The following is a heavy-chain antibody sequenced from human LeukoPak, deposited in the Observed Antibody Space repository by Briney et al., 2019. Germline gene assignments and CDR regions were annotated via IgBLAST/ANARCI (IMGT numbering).Heavy chain of an antibody. CDR2: ISPNSGGT. J-gene: IGHJ4*02. D-gene: IGHD1-26*01. CDR3: ARARQRATGSYSALDS. Sequence: ASVKVSCKASGYTFTGYYMHWVRQAPGQGLEWMGWISPNSGGTNYAQKFQGKVTLTRDTSISTAYMELNSLRSDDTAVYYSARARQRATGSYSALDSWGQGTLVTVSS. CDR1: GYTFTGYY. V-gene: IGHV1-2*02.